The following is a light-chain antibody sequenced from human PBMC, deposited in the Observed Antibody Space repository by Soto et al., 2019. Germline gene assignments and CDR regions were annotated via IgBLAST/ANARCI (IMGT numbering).Light chain of an antibody. CDR2: DVS. V-gene: IGLV2-14*03. Sequence: QSVLTQPASVSGSPGQSITISCTGTSNDIGTYNYVSWYQHHPDKAPKLMIYDVSHRPSGVSNRFSGSKSGNTASLTISGPQAEDEADYYCSSYTSSTTFVLGTGTKLTVL. CDR1: SNDIGTYNY. J-gene: IGLJ1*01. CDR3: SSYTSSTTFV.